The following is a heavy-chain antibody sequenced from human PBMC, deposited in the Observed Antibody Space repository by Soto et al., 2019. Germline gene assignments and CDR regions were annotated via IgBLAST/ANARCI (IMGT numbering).Heavy chain of an antibody. CDR2: ISGSGGRT. CDR1: GFTFSSYA. V-gene: IGHV3-23*01. J-gene: IGHJ5*02. CDR3: AKDTWNQLLRPEGFDP. D-gene: IGHD5-18*01. Sequence: PGGSLRLSCAASGFTFSSYAMSWVRQVPGKGLEWVSAISGSGGRTYYADSAKGRFTISRDNSKNTLYLQMNSLRAEDTAIYYCAKDTWNQLLRPEGFDPWGQGTLVTVSS.